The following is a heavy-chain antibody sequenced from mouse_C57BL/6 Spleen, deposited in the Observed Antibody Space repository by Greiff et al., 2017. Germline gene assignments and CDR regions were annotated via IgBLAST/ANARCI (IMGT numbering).Heavy chain of an antibody. Sequence: QVQLQQPGAELVRPGSSVKLSCKASGYTFTSYWMHWVKQRPIQGLEWIGNIDPSDSETHYNQKFKDKATLTVDKSSSTAYMQLSSLTSEDSAVYYCARLPLYYYGGSPYAMDYWGQGTSVTVSS. D-gene: IGHD1-1*01. J-gene: IGHJ4*01. CDR2: IDPSDSET. V-gene: IGHV1-52*01. CDR3: ARLPLYYYGGSPYAMDY. CDR1: GYTFTSYW.